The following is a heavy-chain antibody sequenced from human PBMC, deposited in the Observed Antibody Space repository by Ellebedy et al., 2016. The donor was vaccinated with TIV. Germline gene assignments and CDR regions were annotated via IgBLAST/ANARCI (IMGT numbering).Heavy chain of an antibody. Sequence: GSLRLSXAVYGGSFSGYYWSWIRQPPGKGLEWIGEINHSGSTNYNPSLKSRVTISVDKSKNQFSLKLSSVTAADTAVYYCARVGRFGELFYFDYWGQGTLVTVSS. CDR3: ARVGRFGELFYFDY. CDR2: INHSGST. V-gene: IGHV4-34*01. J-gene: IGHJ4*02. CDR1: GGSFSGYY. D-gene: IGHD3-10*01.